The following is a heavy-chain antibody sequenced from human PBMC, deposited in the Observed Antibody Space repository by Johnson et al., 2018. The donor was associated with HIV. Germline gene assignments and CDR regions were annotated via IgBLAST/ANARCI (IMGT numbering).Heavy chain of an antibody. CDR1: GFTFSSYG. V-gene: IGHV3-33*06. CDR2: IWDDGSKK. Sequence: QVQLVESGGGVVQPGRSLRLSCAASGFTFSSYGMHWVRQAPGKGLEWVAVIWDDGSKKYYADSVKGRFTISRDNSKNTLYLQMNSLRAEDTAVYYCAKDRDYYGSGLIWGQGTMVTVSS. J-gene: IGHJ3*02. D-gene: IGHD3-10*01. CDR3: AKDRDYYGSGLI.